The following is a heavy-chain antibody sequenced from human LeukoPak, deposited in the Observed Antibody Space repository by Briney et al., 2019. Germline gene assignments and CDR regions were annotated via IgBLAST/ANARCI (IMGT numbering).Heavy chain of an antibody. CDR2: IFHSGST. CDR3: ASRLRHLLGY. J-gene: IGHJ4*02. Sequence: PSETLSLTCAVSGGSISGSNWWSWVRQPPGKGLEWTGEIFHSGSTNYSPSLKSRVTISIDKSKNQFSLKLTSVTVADTAVYYCASRLRHLLGYWGQGNLVTVSS. V-gene: IGHV4-4*02. CDR1: GGSISGSNW. D-gene: IGHD3-16*01.